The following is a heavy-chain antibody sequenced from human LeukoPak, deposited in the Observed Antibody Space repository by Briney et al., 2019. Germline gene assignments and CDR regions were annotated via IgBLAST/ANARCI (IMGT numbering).Heavy chain of an antibody. D-gene: IGHD3-3*01. V-gene: IGHV1-18*01. CDR3: ARAPPEVRFLEWFYYYYGMDV. CDR1: GYTFTSYG. J-gene: IGHJ6*02. Sequence: ASVKVSCKASGYTFTSYGISWVRQAPGQGLEWMGWISAYNGNTNYAQKLQGRVTMTTDASTSTAYMEQRSLRSDDTAVYYCARAPPEVRFLEWFYYYYGMDVWGQGTTVTVSS. CDR2: ISAYNGNT.